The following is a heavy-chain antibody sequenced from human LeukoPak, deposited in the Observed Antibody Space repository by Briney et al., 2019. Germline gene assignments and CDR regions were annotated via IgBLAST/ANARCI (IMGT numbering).Heavy chain of an antibody. CDR2: INHSGST. CDR1: GGSFSGYY. J-gene: IGHJ5*02. V-gene: IGHV4-34*01. D-gene: IGHD5-18*01. CDR3: AMGRTAMVKVQGNWLDP. Sequence: PSETLSLTCAVYGGSFSGYYWSWIRQPPGKGLEWIGEINHSGSTNYNPSLKSRVTISVDTSKNQFSLKLSSVTAADTAVYYCAMGRTAMVKVQGNWLDPWGQGTLVTVSS.